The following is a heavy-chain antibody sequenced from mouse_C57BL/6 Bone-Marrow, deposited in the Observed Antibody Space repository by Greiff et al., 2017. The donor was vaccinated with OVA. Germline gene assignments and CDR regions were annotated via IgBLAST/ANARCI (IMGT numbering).Heavy chain of an antibody. CDR2: IRNTANGYTT. J-gene: IGHJ1*03. D-gene: IGHD1-1*01. V-gene: IGHV7-3*01. CDR1: GFTFTDYY. Sequence: EVHLVESGGGLVQPGGSLSLSCAASGFTFTDYYMSWVRQPPGKALEWLGFIRNTANGYTTEYSASVKGRFTISRDNSQGILYLQMNALRAEDSATYYCARYNYYGSRHWYFDVWGTGTTVTVSS. CDR3: ARYNYYGSRHWYFDV.